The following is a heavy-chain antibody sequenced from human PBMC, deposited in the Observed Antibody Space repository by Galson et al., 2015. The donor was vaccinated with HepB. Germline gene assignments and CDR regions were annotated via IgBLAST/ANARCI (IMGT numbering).Heavy chain of an antibody. CDR1: GFTFSSYG. V-gene: IGHV3-33*08. CDR2: IWYDGSNK. D-gene: IGHD3-9*01. CDR3: ARGGPYFDPPNPNLFDP. J-gene: IGHJ5*02. Sequence: SLRLSCAASGFTFSSYGMHWVRQAPGKGLEWVAVIWYDGSNKYYADSVKGRFTISRDNSKNTLYLQMNSLRAEDTAVYYCARGGPYFDPPNPNLFDPWGQGTLVTVSS.